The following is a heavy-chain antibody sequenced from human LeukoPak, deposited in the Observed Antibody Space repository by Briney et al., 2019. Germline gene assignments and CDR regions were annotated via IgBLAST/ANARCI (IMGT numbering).Heavy chain of an antibody. V-gene: IGHV3-48*01. D-gene: IGHD6-13*01. CDR3: ARQSGQQLVRVPDY. Sequence: GGSLRLSCAASGFTFSSYAMSWVRQAPGKGLEWVSYISSSSSTIYYADSVKGRFTISRDNAKNSLYLQMNSLRAEDTAVYYCARQSGQQLVRVPDYWGQGTLVTVSS. CDR1: GFTFSSYA. J-gene: IGHJ4*02. CDR2: ISSSSSTI.